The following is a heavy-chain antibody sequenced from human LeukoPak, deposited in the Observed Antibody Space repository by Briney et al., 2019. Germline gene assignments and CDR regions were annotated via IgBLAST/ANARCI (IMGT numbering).Heavy chain of an antibody. J-gene: IGHJ5*02. D-gene: IGHD2-2*01. Sequence: HPGGSLRLSCAASGFTFDDYAMHWVRQAPGEGLEWVSGISWNSGSIGYADSVKGRFTISRDNAKNSLYLQMNSLRAEDTAVYYCARDPTTRDIVVVPAHPWGQGTLVTVSS. V-gene: IGHV3-9*01. CDR3: ARDPTTRDIVVVPAHP. CDR2: ISWNSGSI. CDR1: GFTFDDYA.